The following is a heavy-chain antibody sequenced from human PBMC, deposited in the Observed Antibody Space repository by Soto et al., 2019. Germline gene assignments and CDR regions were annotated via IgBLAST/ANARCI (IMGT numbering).Heavy chain of an antibody. J-gene: IGHJ6*02. D-gene: IGHD2-21*01. CDR3: ARRQGVIPSAGLDV. Sequence: EVQLVESGGGLVQPGGSLRLSCAASGFTLCYALGPPGSREGTGIAISSNGGSTYYANSVRGRFTISRDNSKNTLSLQMGSLRAEDMAVYYCARRQGVIPSAGLDVWGQGTTVTVSS. CDR1: GFTLC. V-gene: IGHV3-64*01. CDR2: ISSNGGST.